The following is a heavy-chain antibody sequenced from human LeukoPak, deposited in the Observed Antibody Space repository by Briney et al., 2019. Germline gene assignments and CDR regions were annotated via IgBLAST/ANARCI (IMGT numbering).Heavy chain of an antibody. D-gene: IGHD3-22*01. V-gene: IGHV3-11*04. J-gene: IGHJ4*02. CDR3: ASTDSSGYDAYFDY. CDR2: ISSSGSTI. Sequence: GGSLRLSCAASGFTFSDYYMSWIRQAPGKGLEWVSYISSSGSTIYYADFVKGRFTISRDNAKNSLYLQMNSLRAEDTAVYYCASTDSSGYDAYFDYWGQGTLVTVSS. CDR1: GFTFSDYY.